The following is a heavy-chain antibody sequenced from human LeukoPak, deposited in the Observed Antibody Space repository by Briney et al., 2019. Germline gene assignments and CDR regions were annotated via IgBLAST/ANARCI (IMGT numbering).Heavy chain of an antibody. CDR3: ARVRSGYYYDSSGYAFDY. CDR1: GGSISSYY. D-gene: IGHD3-22*01. J-gene: IGHJ4*02. CDR2: IYYSGST. Sequence: SETLSLTCTVSGGSISSYYWSWIRQPPGPGLEWIGYIYYSGSTNYNPSLKSRVTISVDTSKNQFSLKLSSVTAADTAVYYCARVRSGYYYDSSGYAFDYWGQGTLVTVSS. V-gene: IGHV4-59*01.